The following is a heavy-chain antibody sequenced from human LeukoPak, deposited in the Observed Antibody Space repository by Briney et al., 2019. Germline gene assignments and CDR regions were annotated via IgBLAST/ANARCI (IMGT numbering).Heavy chain of an antibody. CDR2: SNAGNGDT. CDR3: ARGVAYGMDV. V-gene: IGHV1-3*02. CDR1: EFTLSNYA. D-gene: IGHD2-15*01. Sequence: GASVTVSFRASEFTLSNYAMHWVRQAPGQRLEWMGWSNAGNGDTKYSQEFQGRVTITRDTSASTTYMELSSLRSEDMAIYYCARGVAYGMDVWGQGTTVTVSS. J-gene: IGHJ6*02.